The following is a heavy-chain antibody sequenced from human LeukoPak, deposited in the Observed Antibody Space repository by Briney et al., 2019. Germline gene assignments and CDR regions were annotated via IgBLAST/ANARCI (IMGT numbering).Heavy chain of an antibody. V-gene: IGHV3-30*18. CDR3: AKATYYYGSGSYYNLDY. J-gene: IGHJ4*02. CDR2: ISYDGSNK. CDR1: GFTFSSYG. Sequence: GGSLRLSCAASGFTFSSYGMHWVRQAPGKGLEWVVVISYDGSNKYYADSVKGRFTISRDNSKNTLYLQMNSLRAEDTAVYYCAKATYYYGSGSYYNLDYWGQGTLVTVSS. D-gene: IGHD3-10*01.